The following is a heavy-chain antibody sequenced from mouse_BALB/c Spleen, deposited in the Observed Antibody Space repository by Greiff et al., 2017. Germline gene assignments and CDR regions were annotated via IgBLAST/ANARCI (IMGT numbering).Heavy chain of an antibody. J-gene: IGHJ2*01. Sequence: EVKLMESGPELVKPGASVKISCKASGYSFTGYFMNWVKQSHGKSLEWIGDINPNNGGTIYNQKFKGKATLTVDKSSSTAYMELRSLTSEDTAVYYCARCGKAFDYWGQGTTLTVSS. V-gene: IGHV1-18*01. CDR2: INPNNGGT. CDR1: GYSFTGYF. CDR3: ARCGKAFDY. D-gene: IGHD1-1*02.